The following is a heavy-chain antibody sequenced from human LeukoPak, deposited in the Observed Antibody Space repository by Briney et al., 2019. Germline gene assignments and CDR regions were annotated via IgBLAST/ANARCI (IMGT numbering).Heavy chain of an antibody. J-gene: IGHJ5*01. Sequence: GGSLRLSCVASGFSFSNYGMTWVRQSPGRGLEWVSGIGGSDDRIEYAASVRGRFAISRDNSKNTLYLQMNSLRAEDSAVYICARRGTTGPHNWFDSWGQGNLVTVSS. CDR1: GFSFSNYG. CDR3: ARRGTTGPHNWFDS. D-gene: IGHD3-16*01. CDR2: IGGSDDRI. V-gene: IGHV3-23*01.